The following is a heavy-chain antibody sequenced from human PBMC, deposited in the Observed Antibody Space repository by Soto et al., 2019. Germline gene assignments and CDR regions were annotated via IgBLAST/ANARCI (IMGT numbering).Heavy chain of an antibody. J-gene: IGHJ4*02. Sequence: QVQLVQSGAEVKKPGSSVKVSCKASGGTFSSYAISWVRQAPGQGLEWMGGIIPIFGTANYAQKFQGRVTIXVDXSXTTAYMELSSLRSEDTAVYYCARASEQQLVSGCWNYWGQGTLVTVSS. D-gene: IGHD6-13*01. CDR1: GGTFSSYA. CDR3: ARASEQQLVSGCWNY. V-gene: IGHV1-69*12. CDR2: IIPIFGTA.